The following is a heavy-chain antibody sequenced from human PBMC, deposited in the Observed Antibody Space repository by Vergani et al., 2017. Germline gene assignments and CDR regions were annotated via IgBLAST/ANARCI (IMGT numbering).Heavy chain of an antibody. CDR3: ARLGYCSGGSCGSGYFDY. CDR1: GGSISSYY. V-gene: IGHV4-59*01. D-gene: IGHD2-15*01. J-gene: IGHJ4*02. CDR2: IYYSGST. Sequence: QVQLQESGPGLVKPSETLSLTCTVSGGSISSYYWSWIRQPPGKGLEWIGYIYYSGSTTYNPSLKSRVTISVDTSKNQFSLKLSSVTAADTAVYYCARLGYCSGGSCGSGYFDYWGQGTLLTVSS.